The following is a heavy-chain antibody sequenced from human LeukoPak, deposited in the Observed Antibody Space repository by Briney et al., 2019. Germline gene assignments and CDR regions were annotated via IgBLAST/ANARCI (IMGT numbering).Heavy chain of an antibody. CDR2: IQYDGSKK. V-gene: IGHV3-30*02. CDR3: AKSLQTWEPVDY. Sequence: GGSLRLSCVASGFTFSSNGMHWVRQAPGKGLEWVTFIQYDGSKKYYTDSVKGRFTISRDNSKNTLYLQMNSLRAEDTAVFYCAKSLQTWEPVDYWGQGTLVTVSS. D-gene: IGHD1-26*01. CDR1: GFTFSSNG. J-gene: IGHJ4*02.